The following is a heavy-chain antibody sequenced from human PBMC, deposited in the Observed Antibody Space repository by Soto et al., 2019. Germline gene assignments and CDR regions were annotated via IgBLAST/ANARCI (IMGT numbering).Heavy chain of an antibody. Sequence: GGSLRLSCTASGFTFGDYAMSWFRQAPGKGLEWVGFIRSKAYGGTTEYAASVKGRFTISRDDSKSIAYLQMNSLKTEDTAVYYCTLIVVVPAAHSDYWGQGTLVTVSS. CDR3: TLIVVVPAAHSDY. J-gene: IGHJ4*02. V-gene: IGHV3-49*03. CDR1: GFTFGDYA. D-gene: IGHD2-2*01. CDR2: IRSKAYGGTT.